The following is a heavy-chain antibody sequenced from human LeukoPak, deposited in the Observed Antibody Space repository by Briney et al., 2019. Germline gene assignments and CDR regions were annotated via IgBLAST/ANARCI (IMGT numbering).Heavy chain of an antibody. CDR2: ISWNSGSI. D-gene: IGHD1-26*01. V-gene: IGHV3-9*03. CDR1: GFTFDDYA. J-gene: IGHJ4*02. CDR3: AKGGALGPYYFDY. Sequence: GGSLRLSCAASGFTFDDYAMHWVRQAPGKGLEWVSGISWNSGSIGYADSVKGRFTISRDNAKNSLYLQMNSLRAEDMALYYCAKGGALGPYYFDYWGRGTLVTVSS.